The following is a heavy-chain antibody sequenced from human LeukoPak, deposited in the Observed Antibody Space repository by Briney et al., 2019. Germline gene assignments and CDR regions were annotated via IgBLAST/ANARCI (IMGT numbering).Heavy chain of an antibody. Sequence: GGSLRLSCTASGFTFGDYAMSWFRQAPGKGLEWVANIKQDGSEKYYVDSVKGRFTISRDNAKNSLYLQMNSLRAEYTAVYYCAREGGCSSTSCYIAAFDIWGQGTMVTVSS. D-gene: IGHD2-2*02. J-gene: IGHJ3*02. CDR2: IKQDGSEK. V-gene: IGHV3-7*01. CDR1: GFTFGDYA. CDR3: AREGGCSSTSCYIAAFDI.